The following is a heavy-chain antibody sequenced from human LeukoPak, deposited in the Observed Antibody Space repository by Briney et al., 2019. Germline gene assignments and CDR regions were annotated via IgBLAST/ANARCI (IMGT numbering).Heavy chain of an antibody. CDR2: ISYDGSNK. V-gene: IGHV3-30*04. D-gene: IGHD5-18*01. CDR1: GFTFSNYA. CDR3: ARGRRGYSYGENDAFDI. Sequence: PGGSLRLSCAASGFTFSNYAIHWVRQAPGKGLEWVAVISYDGSNKYYADSVKGRFTISRDNSKNTLYLQMNSLRAEDTAVYYCARGRRGYSYGENDAFDIWGQGTTVTVSS. J-gene: IGHJ3*02.